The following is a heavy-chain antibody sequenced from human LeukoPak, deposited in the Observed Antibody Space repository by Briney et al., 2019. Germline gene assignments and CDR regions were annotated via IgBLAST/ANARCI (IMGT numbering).Heavy chain of an antibody. CDR3: TRAGNGFYYYYYMDV. Sequence: GGSLRLSCAASGFTFSDYSMNWVRQAPGKGLEWVASISTVSTYTFYAESLKGRISISRDNAKNSLILQMSSLRADDTAVYYCTRAGNGFYYYYYMDVWRKSTTVTVSS. V-gene: IGHV3-21*01. D-gene: IGHD1-14*01. CDR1: GFTFSDYS. CDR2: ISTVSTYT. J-gene: IGHJ6*03.